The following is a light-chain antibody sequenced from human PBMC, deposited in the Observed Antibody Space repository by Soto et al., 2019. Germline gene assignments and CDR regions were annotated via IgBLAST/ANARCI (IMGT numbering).Light chain of an antibody. CDR2: GNS. CDR1: SCNIGAGYD. CDR3: QSYDSSLSGYV. Sequence: QSVLTQPPSVSGAPGQRVTISCTGSSCNIGAGYDVHWYQQLPGTAPKLLIYGNSNRPSGVPDRFSGSKSGTSASLAITGLQAGDEADYYCQSYDSSLSGYVFGTGTKVTVL. J-gene: IGLJ1*01. V-gene: IGLV1-40*01.